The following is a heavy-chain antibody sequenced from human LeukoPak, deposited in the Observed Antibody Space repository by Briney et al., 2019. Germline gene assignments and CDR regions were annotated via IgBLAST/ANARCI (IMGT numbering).Heavy chain of an antibody. CDR3: ARSYYSRYYYDSSGSNAFDI. J-gene: IGHJ3*02. V-gene: IGHV4-59*01. CDR1: GGSISSYY. D-gene: IGHD3-22*01. CDR2: IYYSGST. Sequence: PSETLSLTCTVSGGSISSYYWSWIRQPPGKGLEWIGYIYYSGSTNYNPSLKSRVTISVDTSKNQFSLKLSSVTAADTAVYYCARSYYSRYYYDSSGSNAFDIWGQGTMVTVSS.